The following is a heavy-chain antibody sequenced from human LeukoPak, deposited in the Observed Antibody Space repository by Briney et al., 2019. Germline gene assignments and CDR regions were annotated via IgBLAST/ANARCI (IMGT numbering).Heavy chain of an antibody. Sequence: GASVKVSCKASGFTFTSYDINWVRQASGQGFEWMGWMNPNTGNAGYAQKFQGRVTMTRDTSTSTAHMELRGLRSEDTAVYYCVRDGEGAGISVNYWFDPWGQGTLVTVSS. D-gene: IGHD6-13*01. CDR1: GFTFTSYD. CDR3: VRDGEGAGISVNYWFDP. J-gene: IGHJ5*02. V-gene: IGHV1-8*01. CDR2: MNPNTGNA.